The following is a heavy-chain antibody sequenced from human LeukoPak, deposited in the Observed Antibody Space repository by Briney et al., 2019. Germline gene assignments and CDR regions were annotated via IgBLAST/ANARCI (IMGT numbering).Heavy chain of an antibody. J-gene: IGHJ4*02. D-gene: IGHD2-15*01. Sequence: GASVKVSCKASGYTFTGYYMHWVRQAPGQGLEWMGGIIPIFGTANYAQKFQGRVTITADESTSTAYMELSSLRSEDTAVYYCARTLGYCSGGSCYPGLDYWGQGTLVTVSS. V-gene: IGHV1-69*13. CDR1: GYTFTGYY. CDR2: IIPIFGTA. CDR3: ARTLGYCSGGSCYPGLDY.